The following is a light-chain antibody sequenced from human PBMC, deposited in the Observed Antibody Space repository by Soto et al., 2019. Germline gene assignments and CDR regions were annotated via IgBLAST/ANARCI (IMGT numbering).Light chain of an antibody. V-gene: IGKV3-20*01. CDR2: GAS. J-gene: IGKJ4*01. CDR3: QQYGSSPPEELT. CDR1: QSVSSSY. Sequence: EIVLTQSPGTLSLSPGERATLSCRASQSVSSSYLAWYQQKPGQAHRLLVYGASSRATGIPDRFSGSGSGTDFTLTISRLEPEDFAVYYCQQYGSSPPEELTFGGGTKVEIK.